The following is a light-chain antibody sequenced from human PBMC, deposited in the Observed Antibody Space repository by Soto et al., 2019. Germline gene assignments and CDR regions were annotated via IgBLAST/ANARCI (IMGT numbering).Light chain of an antibody. Sequence: DIQMTQFPSTLSASVGDRVTITCRASQSIRSWLAWYQQKPGKAPKLLIYDGSSLQSGVPSGFSGSGSGTEFTLTINSLQPDDFATYSRQQYSTYPSPFGQGTKVET. V-gene: IGKV1-5*01. CDR3: QQYSTYPSP. CDR1: QSIRSW. J-gene: IGKJ2*01. CDR2: DGS.